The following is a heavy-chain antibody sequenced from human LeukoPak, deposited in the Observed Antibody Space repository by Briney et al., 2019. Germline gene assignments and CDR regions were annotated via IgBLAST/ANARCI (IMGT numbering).Heavy chain of an antibody. CDR3: ARVRSQGDIDY. Sequence: GGSLRLSCAASGFTFSSYSMNWVRQAPGKGLEWASYISSSSSTIYYADSVKGRFTISRDNAKNSLYLQMNSLRAEDTAVYYCARVRSQGDIDYWGQGTLVTVSS. CDR2: ISSSSSTI. V-gene: IGHV3-48*01. CDR1: GFTFSSYS. J-gene: IGHJ4*02. D-gene: IGHD1-26*01.